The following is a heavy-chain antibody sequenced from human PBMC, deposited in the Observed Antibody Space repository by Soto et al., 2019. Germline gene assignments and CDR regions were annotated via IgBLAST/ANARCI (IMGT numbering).Heavy chain of an antibody. D-gene: IGHD2-2*01. J-gene: IGHJ6*02. CDR3: ARVGGTGYCSSTSCYAYYGMDV. CDR1: GFTFSSYS. CDR2: ISSSSSTI. Sequence: GGSLGLSCAASGFTFSSYSMNWVRQAPGKGLEWVSYISSSSSTIYYADSVKGRFTISRDNAKNSLYLQMNSLRDEDTAVYYCARVGGTGYCSSTSCYAYYGMDVWGQGTTVTVSS. V-gene: IGHV3-48*02.